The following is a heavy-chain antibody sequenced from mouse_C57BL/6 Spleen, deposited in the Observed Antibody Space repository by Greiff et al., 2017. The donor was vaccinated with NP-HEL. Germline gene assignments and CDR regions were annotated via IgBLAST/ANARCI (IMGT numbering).Heavy chain of an antibody. J-gene: IGHJ2*01. V-gene: IGHV1-80*01. Sequence: VQLQQSGAELVKPGASVKISCKASGYAFSSYWMNWVKQRPGKGLEWIGQIYPGDGDTNYNGKFKGKATLTADKSSSTAYMQLSSLTSEDSAVYFCARWGTMVTTSFDYWGQGTTLTVSS. CDR3: ARWGTMVTTSFDY. CDR1: GYAFSSYW. D-gene: IGHD2-2*01. CDR2: IYPGDGDT.